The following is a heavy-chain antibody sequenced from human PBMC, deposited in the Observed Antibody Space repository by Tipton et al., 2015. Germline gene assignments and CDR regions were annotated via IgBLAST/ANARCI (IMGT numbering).Heavy chain of an antibody. J-gene: IGHJ6*02. CDR2: ISFSDTT. CDR3: ARDLEHGMDV. V-gene: IGHV4-59*01. Sequence: TLSLTCSVSSDSISKYYWSWIRQPPGKELEWIGYISFSDTTHYNPSLKSRITISLNTSKNQFSLKMSSVTAADTAAYFCARDLEHGMDVWGQGTTVTVSS. CDR1: SDSISKYY.